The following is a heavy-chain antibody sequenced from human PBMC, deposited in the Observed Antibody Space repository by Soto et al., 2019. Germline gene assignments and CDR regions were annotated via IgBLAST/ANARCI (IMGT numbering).Heavy chain of an antibody. Sequence: SETLSLTCIVSGGSVSSGSHYWSWIRQPPGKGLECIGYIYYSGSTNYNPSHKSRVTISVDTSKNQFSLKLSSVTAADTALYYCARLRGYSNNRYYAVDVWGQGTTVTVSS. CDR1: GGSVSSGSHY. D-gene: IGHD6-13*01. V-gene: IGHV4-61*01. CDR2: IYYSGST. CDR3: ARLRGYSNNRYYAVDV. J-gene: IGHJ6*02.